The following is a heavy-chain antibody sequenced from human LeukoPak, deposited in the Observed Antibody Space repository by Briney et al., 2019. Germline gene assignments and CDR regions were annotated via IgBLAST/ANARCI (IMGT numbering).Heavy chain of an antibody. Sequence: PSETLSLTCTVSGGSISSINYYWGWIRQPPGKGLEWIGSIYYSGSTYYNPSLKSRFTISVDTSKNQFSLKESSVTAADTAVYYCARKQWQVSHYFDYWGQGTLVTASS. J-gene: IGHJ4*02. CDR1: GGSISSINYY. D-gene: IGHD6-19*01. CDR2: IYYSGST. CDR3: ARKQWQVSHYFDY. V-gene: IGHV4-39*07.